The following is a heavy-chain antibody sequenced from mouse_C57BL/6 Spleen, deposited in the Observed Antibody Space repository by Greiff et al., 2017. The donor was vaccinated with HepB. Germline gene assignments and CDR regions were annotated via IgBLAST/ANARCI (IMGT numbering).Heavy chain of an antibody. Sequence: EVQLQQSGPELVKPGASVKISCKASGYTFTDYYMNWVKQSHGKSLEWIGDINPNNGGTSYNQKFKGKATLTVDKSSSTAYMELRSLTSEDSAVYYCAPTVVAWYFDVWGTGTTVTVSS. D-gene: IGHD1-1*01. CDR3: APTVVAWYFDV. V-gene: IGHV1-26*01. CDR1: GYTFTDYY. J-gene: IGHJ1*03. CDR2: INPNNGGT.